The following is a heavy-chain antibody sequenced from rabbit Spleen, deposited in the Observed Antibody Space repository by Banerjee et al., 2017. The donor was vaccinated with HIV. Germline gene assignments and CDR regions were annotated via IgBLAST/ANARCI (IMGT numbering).Heavy chain of an antibody. CDR3: ARDLLGVIGWNFYL. J-gene: IGHJ4*01. V-gene: IGHV1S40*01. D-gene: IGHD1-1*01. Sequence: QSLEESGGDLVKPEGSLTLTCTASGFSFSSSYYMCWVRQAPGKGLECIACIYADRSGSTYYANWAKGRFTISRTSSTTVTLRMTSLTAADRATYFCARDLLGVIGWNFYLWGPGTLVTVS. CDR1: GFSFSSSYY. CDR2: IYADRSGST.